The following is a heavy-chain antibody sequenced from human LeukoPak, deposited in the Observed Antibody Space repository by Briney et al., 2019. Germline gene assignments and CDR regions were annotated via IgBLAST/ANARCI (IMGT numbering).Heavy chain of an antibody. CDR3: ARAKRNGFDI. CDR2: ISSSGGFI. V-gene: IGHV3-21*01. J-gene: IGHJ3*02. Sequence: GGSLRLSCATSGFTFSSYWMSWVRQAPGKGLEWVSSISSSGGFINYADSVKGRFTISRDNAKNSLYLQMNSLRAEDTAVYYCARAKRNGFDIWGQGTMVTVSS. CDR1: GFTFSSYW.